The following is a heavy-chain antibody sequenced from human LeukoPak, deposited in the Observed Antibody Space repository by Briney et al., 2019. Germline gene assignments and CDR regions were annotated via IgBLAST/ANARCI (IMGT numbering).Heavy chain of an antibody. J-gene: IGHJ4*02. D-gene: IGHD5-18*01. V-gene: IGHV3-7*01. CDR3: AITAMVTLGKFDY. CDR2: IKQDGSEK. CDR1: GFTFSSYW. Sequence: PGGSLRLSCAASGFTFSSYWMSWVRQAPGKGLEWVANIKQDGSEKYYVDSVKGRFTISRDNAKNSLYLQMNSLRAEDTAVYYCAITAMVTLGKFDYWGQGTLVTVSS.